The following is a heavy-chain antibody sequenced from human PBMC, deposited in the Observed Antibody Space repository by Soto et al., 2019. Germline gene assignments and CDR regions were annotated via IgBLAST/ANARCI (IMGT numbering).Heavy chain of an antibody. V-gene: IGHV4-39*01. CDR2: VYNTGGV. J-gene: IGHJ6*02. CDR1: GASFNNRSHY. CDR3: ARRLYYDSSGFEGGGMDV. Sequence: SETLSLTCTASGASFNNRSHYWAWIRQPPGKGLEWIGTVYNTGGVYYNMSLKSRVTISIDTSQNQFSLKLISVTAADTAVYYCARRLYYDSSGFEGGGMDVWGQGTTVTVSS. D-gene: IGHD3-22*01.